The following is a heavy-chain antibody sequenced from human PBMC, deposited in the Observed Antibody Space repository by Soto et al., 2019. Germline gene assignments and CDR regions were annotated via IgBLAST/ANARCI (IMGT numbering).Heavy chain of an antibody. CDR3: ARVGKGGPPDYYGMDV. Sequence: PSETLSLTCTVSGGSISSSNLWSWVRQPPGKGLEWIGEIYHSGSTNYNPSLKSRVTISVDKSKNQFSLKLSSVTAADTAVYYCARVGKGGPPDYYGMDVWGQGTTVTVSS. CDR1: GGSISSSNL. V-gene: IGHV4-4*02. D-gene: IGHD1-26*01. CDR2: IYHSGST. J-gene: IGHJ6*02.